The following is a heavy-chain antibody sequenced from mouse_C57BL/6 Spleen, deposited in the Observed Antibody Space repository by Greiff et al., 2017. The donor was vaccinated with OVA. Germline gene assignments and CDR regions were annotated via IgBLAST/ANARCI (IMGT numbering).Heavy chain of an antibody. CDR3: ARSPYGQFAY. V-gene: IGHV1-55*01. CDR1: GYTFTSYW. J-gene: IGHJ3*01. Sequence: QVQLQQPGAALVKPGASVKMSCKASGYTFTSYWITWVKPRPGQGLEWIGDIYPGSGSTNYNEKFKSKATLTVDTSSSTAYMQLSSLTSEDSAVYYCARSPYGQFAYWGQGTLVTVSA. D-gene: IGHD1-1*02. CDR2: IYPGSGST.